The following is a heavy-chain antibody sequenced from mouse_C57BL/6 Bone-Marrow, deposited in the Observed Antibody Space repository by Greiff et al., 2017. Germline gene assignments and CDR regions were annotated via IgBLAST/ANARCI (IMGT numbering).Heavy chain of an antibody. Sequence: QVQLQQSGPGLVQPSQSLSITCTVSGFSLTSYGVHWVRQPPGKGLEWLGVIWRGGSTDYNAAFISRLSISKDNATSQVFFKMNSLQADDTAIYYCAKKGDYDGFAYWGQGTLVTVSA. J-gene: IGHJ3*01. D-gene: IGHD2-4*01. V-gene: IGHV2-4*01. CDR1: GFSLTSYG. CDR3: AKKGDYDGFAY. CDR2: IWRGGST.